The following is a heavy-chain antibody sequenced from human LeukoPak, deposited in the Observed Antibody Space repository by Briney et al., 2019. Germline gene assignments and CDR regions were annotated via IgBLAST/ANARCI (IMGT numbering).Heavy chain of an antibody. CDR3: AKDQNLVVAAGRGDYYYYYYMDV. CDR2: IRNDGSNK. CDR1: RFAFSSYG. J-gene: IGHJ6*03. D-gene: IGHD2/OR15-2a*01. V-gene: IGHV3-30*02. Sequence: GGSLRLSCAPSRFAFSSYGMHWVRHAPGEGLEWVAFIRNDGSNKYYADSVKGRFTISRDNYKNTLYLQMNSLRAEDTAVYYCAKDQNLVVAAGRGDYYYYYYMDVWGKGTTVTVSS.